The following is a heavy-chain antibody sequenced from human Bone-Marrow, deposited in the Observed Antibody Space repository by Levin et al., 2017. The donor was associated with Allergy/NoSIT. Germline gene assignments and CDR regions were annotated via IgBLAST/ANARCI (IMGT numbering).Heavy chain of an antibody. V-gene: IGHV3-11*01. J-gene: IGHJ4*02. CDR2: ISSTGVTP. CDR1: GFNFKDYS. Sequence: LSLTCAASGFNFKDYSMSWIRQAPGKGLEWVSYISSTGVTPYYADSVRGRFTVSRDNTKNLLFLQMNSLRAEDTAVYYCTNPLEYSIYGWGQGTPVTVSS. D-gene: IGHD6-6*01. CDR3: TNPLEYSIYG.